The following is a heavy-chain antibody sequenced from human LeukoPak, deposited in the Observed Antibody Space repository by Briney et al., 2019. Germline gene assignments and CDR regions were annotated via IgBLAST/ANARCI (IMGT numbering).Heavy chain of an antibody. J-gene: IGHJ4*02. CDR1: NYSFSSGYY. D-gene: IGHD5-24*01. V-gene: IGHV4-38-2*02. Sequence: SSETLSLTCTVSNYSFSSGYYWGWIRQPPGKGLEWIGSVYHSGITYYNRSLKSRVTVSIDKSKNQFSLQLNSVTPEDTADCARGWLQSGFGYWGQGTLVTVSS. CDR3: GWLQSGFGY. CDR2: VYHSGIT.